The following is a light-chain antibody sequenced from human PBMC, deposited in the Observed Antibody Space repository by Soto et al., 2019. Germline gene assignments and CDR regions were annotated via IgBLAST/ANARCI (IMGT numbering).Light chain of an antibody. CDR1: QSVRSSY. Sequence: EIVLTQSPGTLSLSPGERATLSCRASQSVRSSYLAWYQQKPGQSPRLLIYGASSRATGIPDRFSGSGSGTDFTLTISSLEPEDFAMYYCQDYGSSPTFGQGTKLEIK. CDR2: GAS. V-gene: IGKV3-20*01. CDR3: QDYGSSPT. J-gene: IGKJ2*01.